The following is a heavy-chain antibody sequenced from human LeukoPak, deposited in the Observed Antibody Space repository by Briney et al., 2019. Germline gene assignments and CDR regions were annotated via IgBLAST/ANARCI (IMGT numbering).Heavy chain of an antibody. CDR2: IYPADSET. CDR1: GYSFTNYW. V-gene: IGHV5-51*01. CDR3: ARGRGYCSSSSCYDFDS. D-gene: IGHD2-2*01. J-gene: IGHJ4*02. Sequence: GESLKISCTGSGYSFTNYWIAWVRQMPGKGLEWMGIIYPADSETTYSPSFQGQVTISADKSITTTYLQWSSLKASDTAKYYCARGRGYCSSSSCYDFDSWGQGTLVTVSS.